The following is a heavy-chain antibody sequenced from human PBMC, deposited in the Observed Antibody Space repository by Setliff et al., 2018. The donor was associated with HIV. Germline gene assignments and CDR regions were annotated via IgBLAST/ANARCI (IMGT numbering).Heavy chain of an antibody. Sequence: TLSLTCTVSGGSVSDTSYYWGWIRQPPGKGLEWLANVYYSGGTYYNPSLNSRVTISVDTSRNQFSLKLTSVTAAGTALYFCARLGDSGYDFRGYFDYWGQGKLVTVSS. V-gene: IGHV4-39*01. CDR2: VYYSGGT. CDR1: GGSVSDTSYY. D-gene: IGHD5-12*01. CDR3: ARLGDSGYDFRGYFDY. J-gene: IGHJ4*02.